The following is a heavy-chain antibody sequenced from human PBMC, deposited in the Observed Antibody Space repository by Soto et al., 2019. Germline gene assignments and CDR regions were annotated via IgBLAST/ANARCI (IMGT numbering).Heavy chain of an antibody. CDR2: VFYSVFA. CDR1: GGSISGSYYY. J-gene: IGHJ4*02. D-gene: IGHD5-12*01. V-gene: IGHV4-39*01. Sequence: PSQTRCFTFAVSGGSISGSYYYWGWLRQSRRKGPGCIGSVFYSVFASCYPYLQSRVSVAVDTWKNQFSLKVSGVSVADTAAYYCDTSQKGYSWSYYDHWRKGAMVTV. CDR3: DTSQKGYSWSYYDH.